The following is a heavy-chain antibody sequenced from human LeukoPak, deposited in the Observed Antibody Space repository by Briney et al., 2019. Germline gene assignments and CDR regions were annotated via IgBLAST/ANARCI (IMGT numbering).Heavy chain of an antibody. CDR2: INPNSGGT. CDR3: ARVGYYYDSAGDAFDT. V-gene: IGHV1-2*02. J-gene: IGHJ3*02. Sequence: GATVKVSCKASGYTFTGYYMHWVRQAPGQGLEWMGWINPNSGGTNYAQKFQGRVTMTRDTSISTAYMELSRLRSDDTAVYYCARVGYYYDSAGDAFDTWGQGTMVTVSS. CDR1: GYTFTGYY. D-gene: IGHD3-22*01.